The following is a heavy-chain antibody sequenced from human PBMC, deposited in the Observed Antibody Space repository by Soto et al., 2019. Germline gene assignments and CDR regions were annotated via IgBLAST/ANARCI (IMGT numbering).Heavy chain of an antibody. CDR3: AKEPYSDFWSAYYYFDY. CDR2: ISGSGGSA. CDR1: GFTFGSHA. J-gene: IGHJ4*02. D-gene: IGHD3-3*01. Sequence: EVQLCESGGGLVQPGGSLRLSCAASGFTFGSHAMIWDRQAPGKGLEWVSAISGSGGSAYYADSVKGRFTISRENSINTLYLQMNSLRAEDTALYYCAKEPYSDFWSAYYYFDYWGQGTRVTVSS. V-gene: IGHV3-23*01.